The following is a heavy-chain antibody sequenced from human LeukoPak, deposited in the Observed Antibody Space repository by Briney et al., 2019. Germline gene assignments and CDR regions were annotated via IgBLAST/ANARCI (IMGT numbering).Heavy chain of an antibody. D-gene: IGHD3-10*01. CDR2: IIPIFGTA. CDR3: ARSVFGQRGFSTFDY. V-gene: IGHV1-69*05. J-gene: IGHJ4*02. Sequence: SVKVSCKASGGTFSSYAISWVRQAPGQGLEWMGGIIPIFGTANYAQKFQGRVTITTDESTSTAYMELSSLRSEDTAVYYCARSVFGQRGFSTFDYWGQGTLVTVSS. CDR1: GGTFSSYA.